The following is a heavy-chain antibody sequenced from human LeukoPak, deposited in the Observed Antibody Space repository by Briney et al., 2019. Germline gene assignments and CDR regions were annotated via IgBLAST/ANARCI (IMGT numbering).Heavy chain of an antibody. CDR1: GFTFSSYA. Sequence: GGSLRLSCAASGFTFSSYAMSWVRQAPGKGLEWVSAITDIGGNTFYADSVKGRFTISRDNSKNTLYLQMNSLRAEDTAVYYCAKDEAAAVFFQQWAQGTLV. D-gene: IGHD6-13*01. CDR3: AKDEAAAVFFQQ. V-gene: IGHV3-23*01. CDR2: ITDIGGNT. J-gene: IGHJ1*01.